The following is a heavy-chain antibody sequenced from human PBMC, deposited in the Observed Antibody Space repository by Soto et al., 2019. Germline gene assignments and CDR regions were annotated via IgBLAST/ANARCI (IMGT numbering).Heavy chain of an antibody. CDR2: IWYDGSNK. V-gene: IGHV3-33*08. J-gene: IGHJ6*03. Sequence: GSLRLSCAASGFTFSSYGMHWVRQAPGKGLEWVAVIWYDGSNKYYADSVKGRFTISRDNSKNTLYLQMNSLRAEDTAVYYCAREGSSPYYYYYYMDVWGKGTTVTVSS. CDR3: AREGSSPYYYYYYMDV. D-gene: IGHD6-6*01. CDR1: GFTFSSYG.